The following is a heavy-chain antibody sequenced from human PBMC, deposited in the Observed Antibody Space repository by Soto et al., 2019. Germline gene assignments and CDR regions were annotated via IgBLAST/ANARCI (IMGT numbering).Heavy chain of an antibody. Sequence: EVQLVESGGGLVQPGGSLRLSCAASGFTFSSYAMHWVRQAPGKGLEYVSAISSNGGSTYYANSVKGRFTISRDNSKNTLYLQMGSLRAEDMAVYYCARGLTGASVVIPYTHFDYWGQGTLVTVSS. J-gene: IGHJ4*02. CDR2: ISSNGGST. V-gene: IGHV3-64*01. D-gene: IGHD3-22*01. CDR1: GFTFSSYA. CDR3: ARGLTGASVVIPYTHFDY.